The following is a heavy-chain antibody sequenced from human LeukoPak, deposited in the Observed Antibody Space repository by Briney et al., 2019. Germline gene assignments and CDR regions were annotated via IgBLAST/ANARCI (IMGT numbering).Heavy chain of an antibody. CDR3: ARGCCGAGTTTTGWFDP. CDR2: INHSGST. V-gene: IGHV4-34*01. D-gene: IGHD1-14*01. J-gene: IGHJ5*02. Sequence: SETLSLTCAVYGGSFSGYYWSWIRQPPGKGVEWIGEINHSGSTNYNPSLKSRVTISVDTSKNQFSLKLSSVTAADTAVYYCARGCCGAGTTTTGWFDPWGQGTLVTVSS. CDR1: GGSFSGYY.